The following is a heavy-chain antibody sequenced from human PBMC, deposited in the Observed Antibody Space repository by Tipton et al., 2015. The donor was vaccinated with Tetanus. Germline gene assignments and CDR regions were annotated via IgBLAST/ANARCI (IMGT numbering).Heavy chain of an antibody. CDR3: AREADCSGGSGFSGGFDN. Sequence: SLRLSCAASGFIFSSYGIHWVRQAPGKGLEWVAVSWYDGTDNYYADSVRGRFTISRDNSKNTLYLQMNSLRAEDTAVYYCAREADCSGGSGFSGGFDNWGQGTQVTVSS. V-gene: IGHV3-33*01. CDR1: GFIFSSYG. CDR2: SWYDGTDN. J-gene: IGHJ4*02. D-gene: IGHD2-15*01.